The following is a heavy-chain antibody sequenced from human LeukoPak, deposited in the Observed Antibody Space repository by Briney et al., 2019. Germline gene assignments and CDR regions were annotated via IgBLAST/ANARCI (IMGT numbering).Heavy chain of an antibody. J-gene: IGHJ4*02. D-gene: IGHD3-16*01. CDR3: ARSDDYVWGSNDY. Sequence: TSETLSLTCTASGRSISSSSYYWGWIRQPPGKGLEWIGSIYYSGSTYYNPSLKSRVTISVDTSKNQFSLKLSSVTAADTAVYYCARSDDYVWGSNDYWGQGTLVTVSS. CDR2: IYYSGST. V-gene: IGHV4-39*01. CDR1: GRSISSSSYY.